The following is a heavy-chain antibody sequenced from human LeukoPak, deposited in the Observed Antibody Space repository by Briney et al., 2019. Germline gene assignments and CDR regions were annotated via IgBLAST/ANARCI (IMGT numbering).Heavy chain of an antibody. V-gene: IGHV3-72*01. Sequence: GGSLRLSCAGSGFTFSDHYMDWVRQAPGKGLEWVGRIRRKVNSYTTEYAASVKGRFTISRDDSKKSLYLQMNSMKTEDTAVYYCARVGGGGGSDYWGQGTLVTVSS. CDR3: ARVGGGGGSDY. CDR1: GFTFSDHY. D-gene: IGHD3-16*01. J-gene: IGHJ4*02. CDR2: IRRKVNSYTT.